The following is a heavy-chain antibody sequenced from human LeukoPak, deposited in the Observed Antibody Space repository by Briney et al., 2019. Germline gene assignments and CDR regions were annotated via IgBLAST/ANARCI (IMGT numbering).Heavy chain of an antibody. J-gene: IGHJ6*04. D-gene: IGHD3-10*02. CDR1: RFTFNDYS. CDR3: AELGITMIGGV. Sequence: GSLRLSCAASRFTFNDYSMTWIRQAPGKGLEWVSYISSSGSTIYYADSVKGRFTISRDNAKNSLYLQMNSLRAEDTAVYYCAELGITMIGGVWGKGTTVTISS. V-gene: IGHV3-11*04. CDR2: ISSSGSTI.